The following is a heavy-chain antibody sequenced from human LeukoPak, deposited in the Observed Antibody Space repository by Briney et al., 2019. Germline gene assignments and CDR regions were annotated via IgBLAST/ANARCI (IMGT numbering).Heavy chain of an antibody. CDR2: IKKKTDGGTT. CDR3: TTEYYYDSPGIFDY. J-gene: IGHJ4*02. D-gene: IGHD3-22*01. CDR1: GFTFSNGW. Sequence: GGSLRLSCTTSGFTFSNGWMSWVRQAPGKGLEWVGRIKKKTDGGTTDYAAPVKGRFTISRDDSKNTLYLQMNSLTTEDTAIYYCTTEYYYDSPGIFDYWGQGTLVTVSS. V-gene: IGHV3-15*01.